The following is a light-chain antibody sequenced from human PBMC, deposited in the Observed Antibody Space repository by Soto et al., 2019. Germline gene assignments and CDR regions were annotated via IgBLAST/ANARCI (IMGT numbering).Light chain of an antibody. CDR2: EVS. Sequence: QPVLTQPASVSGSPGQSITISCTGTSSDVGSYNLVSWYQQHPGKAPKLMIYEVSKRPSGVSNRFSGSKSGNTASLTISGLQAEDEADYYCCSYAGSSTFLFGGGTKLTVL. CDR3: CSYAGSSTFL. V-gene: IGLV2-23*02. CDR1: SSDVGSYNL. J-gene: IGLJ2*01.